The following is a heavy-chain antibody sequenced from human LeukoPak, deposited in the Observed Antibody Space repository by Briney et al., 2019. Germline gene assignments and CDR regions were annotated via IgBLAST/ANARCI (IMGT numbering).Heavy chain of an antibody. D-gene: IGHD3-10*02. CDR2: ISSSGSTI. V-gene: IGHV3-48*03. CDR1: GFTFSSYE. Sequence: PGGSLRLSCAASGFTFSSYEMNWVRQAPGKGLEWVSYISSSGSTIYYADSVKGRCTISRDNAKNSLYLQMSSLRAEDTAVYYCAELGITMIGGVWGKGTTVTISS. CDR3: AELGITMIGGV. J-gene: IGHJ6*04.